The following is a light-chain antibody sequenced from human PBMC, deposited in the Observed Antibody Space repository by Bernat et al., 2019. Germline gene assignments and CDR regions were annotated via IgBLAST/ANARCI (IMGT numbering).Light chain of an antibody. V-gene: IGKV1-39*01. CDR3: QQSYSTPLVT. Sequence: DIQMTQSPSSLSPSVGDRVTITCRASQSINSNLNWYQEKPGKAPKVLIYDASSLQSGVPSRFSGSGSGTDFTLTISSLQPEDFATYYCQQSYSTPLVTFGPGTKVDIK. CDR2: DAS. J-gene: IGKJ3*01. CDR1: QSINSN.